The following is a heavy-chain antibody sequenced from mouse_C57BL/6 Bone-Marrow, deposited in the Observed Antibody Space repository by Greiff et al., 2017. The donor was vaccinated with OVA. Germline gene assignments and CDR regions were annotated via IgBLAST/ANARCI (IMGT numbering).Heavy chain of an antibody. CDR3: ARDYYGSSLGFAY. J-gene: IGHJ3*01. V-gene: IGHV7-1*01. CDR2: SRNKANDYTT. CDR1: GFTFSDFY. Sequence: EVQRVESGGGLVQSGRSLRLSCATSGFTFSDFYMEWVRQAPGKGLEWIAASRNKANDYTTEYSASVKGRFIVSRDTSQSILYLQMNALRAEDTAIYYCARDYYGSSLGFAYWGQGTLVTVSA. D-gene: IGHD1-1*01.